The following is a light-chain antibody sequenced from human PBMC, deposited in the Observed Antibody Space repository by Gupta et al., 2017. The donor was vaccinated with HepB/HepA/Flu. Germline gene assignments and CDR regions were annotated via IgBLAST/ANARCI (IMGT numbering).Light chain of an antibody. CDR1: SSNLGANDD. J-gene: IGLJ3*02. Sequence: QSVLTQPPSVSGSPGQRVSISCTGSSSNLGANDDVHWYQQLPGEATNPLIHVNNNRPSGVPDRFSGANSGTSAALAITGLQADDEADYYCQSYDYRLNGAWVFGGGTKLTVL. CDR2: VNN. CDR3: QSYDYRLNGAWV. V-gene: IGLV1-40*01.